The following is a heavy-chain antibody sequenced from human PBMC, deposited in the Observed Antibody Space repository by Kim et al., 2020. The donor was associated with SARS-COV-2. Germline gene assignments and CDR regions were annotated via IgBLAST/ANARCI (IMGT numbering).Heavy chain of an antibody. D-gene: IGHD5-18*01. CDR3: AKGGYSYGYNDY. V-gene: IGHV3-9*01. J-gene: IGHJ4*02. Sequence: LSLTCAASGFTFGDYAMHWVRQAPGKGLEWVSGISWNSGSIGYADSVKGRFTISRDNAKNSLYLQMNSLRAEDTALYYCAKGGYSYGYNDYWGQGTLVTVSS. CDR1: GFTFGDYA. CDR2: ISWNSGSI.